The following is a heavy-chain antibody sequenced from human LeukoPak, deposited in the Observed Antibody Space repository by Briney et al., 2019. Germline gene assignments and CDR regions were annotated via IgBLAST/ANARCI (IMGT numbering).Heavy chain of an antibody. Sequence: GGSLRLSCAASGFTVSSNYMSWVRQAPGKGLEWVSVIYSGGSTYYADSVKGRFTISRDTSKNTVYLQMNSLRAEDMAVYYCAKDRYSSNWLGAFDYWGQGTLVTVSS. V-gene: IGHV3-53*01. J-gene: IGHJ4*02. CDR3: AKDRYSSNWLGAFDY. CDR2: IYSGGST. CDR1: GFTVSSNY. D-gene: IGHD6-13*01.